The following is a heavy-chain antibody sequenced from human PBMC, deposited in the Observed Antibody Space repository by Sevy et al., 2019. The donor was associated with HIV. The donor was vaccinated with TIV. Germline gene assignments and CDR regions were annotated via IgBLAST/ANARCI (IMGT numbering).Heavy chain of an antibody. D-gene: IGHD1-1*01. CDR3: TRGEVQLWPSEFDY. V-gene: IGHV4-4*07. Sequence: SETLSLTCTVSGDSISSYYWSWIRQPAGKGLEWIGRIYTSGRTNYNPSLKSRVTMSVDTSKNQFSLKQRSVIAADTAVYFCTRGEVQLWPSEFDYWGQGTLVTVSS. J-gene: IGHJ4*02. CDR1: GDSISSYY. CDR2: IYTSGRT.